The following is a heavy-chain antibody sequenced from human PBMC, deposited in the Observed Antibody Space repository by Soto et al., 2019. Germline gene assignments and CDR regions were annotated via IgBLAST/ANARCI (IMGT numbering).Heavy chain of an antibody. CDR3: ARRIGSPNDYLDF. V-gene: IGHV1-18*01. CDR1: GYTFTGYG. Sequence: QVQLVQSGTEVKRPGASVKVSCKASGYTFTGYGISWVRQAPGQGLEWMGRINAYNDNADYAQKFQGRVTLTTDTSTSTAYTELRSLRSDDTAVYYCARRIGSPNDYLDFWGQGTLVTVSS. J-gene: IGHJ4*02. CDR2: INAYNDNA.